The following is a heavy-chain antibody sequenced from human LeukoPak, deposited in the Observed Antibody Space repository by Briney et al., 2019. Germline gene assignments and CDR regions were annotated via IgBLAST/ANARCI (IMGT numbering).Heavy chain of an antibody. V-gene: IGHV4-59*01. D-gene: IGHD3-16*01. CDR3: ARETSQKGAHYMDV. Sequence: ETLSLTCTVSGGSISSYYWSWIRQPPGKGLKWIGNIYYSGYTTYSPSLRSRVTISVDTSKNQFSLKLSSVTAADTAVYYCARETSQKGAHYMDVWGKGTTITISS. CDR2: IYYSGYT. J-gene: IGHJ6*03. CDR1: GGSISSYY.